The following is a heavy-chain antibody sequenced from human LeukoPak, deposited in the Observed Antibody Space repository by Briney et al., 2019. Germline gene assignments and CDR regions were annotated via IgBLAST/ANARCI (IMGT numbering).Heavy chain of an antibody. CDR3: ARHPLYGDYLDY. J-gene: IGHJ4*02. D-gene: IGHD4-17*01. Sequence: SETLSLTCTVSGDSISSTSYYWGWIRQPPGKGLEWIATVYYSGTTYYNPSLQSRLTISVDTSKNQLSLRLTSVTAADTAVYYCARHPLYGDYLDYWGQGTLDTVSS. V-gene: IGHV4-39*01. CDR2: VYYSGTT. CDR1: GDSISSTSYY.